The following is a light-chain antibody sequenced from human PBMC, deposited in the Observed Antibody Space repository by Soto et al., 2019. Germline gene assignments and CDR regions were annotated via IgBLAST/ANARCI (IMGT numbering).Light chain of an antibody. CDR3: QQYNNWPQIT. V-gene: IGKV3-15*01. J-gene: IGKJ5*01. CDR2: GAS. CDR1: QSVSGN. Sequence: EIVMTQSPATLSVSPGERATLSCRASQSVSGNLAWYQHKPGQAHRLFIFGASTRATGIRARFRGSGSGSEFTLTISSLQSEHFAVYDCQQYNNWPQITFGQGTRLETK.